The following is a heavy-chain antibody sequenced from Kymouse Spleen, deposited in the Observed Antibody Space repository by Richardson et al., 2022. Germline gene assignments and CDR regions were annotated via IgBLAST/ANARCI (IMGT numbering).Heavy chain of an antibody. J-gene: IGHJ4*02. CDR1: GFTFSSYG. D-gene: IGHD6-6*01. CDR3: ARVVEYSSSSFDY. V-gene: IGHV3-33*01. Sequence: QVQLVESGGGVVQPGRSLRLSCAASGFTFSSYGMHWVRQAPGKGLEWVAVIWYDGSNKYYADSVKGRFTISRDNSKNTLYLQMNSLRAEDTAVYYCARVVEYSSSSFDYWGQGTLVTVSS. CDR2: IWYDGSNK.